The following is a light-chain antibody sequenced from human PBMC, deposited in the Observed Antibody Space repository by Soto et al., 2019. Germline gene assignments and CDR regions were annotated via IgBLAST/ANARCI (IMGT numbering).Light chain of an antibody. CDR3: QQRSNSPLT. Sequence: EIVLTQSPATLSLSPGERATLSCRASQSVSSYLAWYQQKPGQTPRLLIYEASNRATGIPARFSGSGSGTDFTLTISSLEHEDFAIYYCQQRSNSPLTFGGGTKVEIK. CDR2: EAS. J-gene: IGKJ4*01. CDR1: QSVSSY. V-gene: IGKV3-11*01.